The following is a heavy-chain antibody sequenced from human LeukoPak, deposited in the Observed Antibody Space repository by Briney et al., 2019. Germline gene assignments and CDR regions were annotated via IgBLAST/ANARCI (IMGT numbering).Heavy chain of an antibody. D-gene: IGHD4-17*01. CDR3: ARYPARGRYGDYEFRFDP. CDR1: GFTVSSNY. Sequence: GGSLRLSCAASGFTVSSNYMSWVRQAPGKGLEWVSVIYSGGSTYYADSVKGRFTISRDNSKNTLYLQMNSLRAEDTAVYYCARYPARGRYGDYEFRFDPWGQGTLVTVSS. CDR2: IYSGGST. V-gene: IGHV3-66*01. J-gene: IGHJ5*02.